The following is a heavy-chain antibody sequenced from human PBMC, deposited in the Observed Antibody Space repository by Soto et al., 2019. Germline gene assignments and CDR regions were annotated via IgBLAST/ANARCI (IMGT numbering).Heavy chain of an antibody. D-gene: IGHD2-15*01. J-gene: IGHJ3*02. CDR3: ARGLLVVVVAATRSRAFDI. CDR1: GGSFSGYY. V-gene: IGHV4-34*01. Sequence: SETLSLTCAVYGGSFSGYYWSWIRRPPGKGLEWIGEINHSGSTNYNPSLKSRVTISVDTSKNQFSLKLSSVTAADTAVYYCARGLLVVVVAATRSRAFDIWGQGTMVTVSS. CDR2: INHSGST.